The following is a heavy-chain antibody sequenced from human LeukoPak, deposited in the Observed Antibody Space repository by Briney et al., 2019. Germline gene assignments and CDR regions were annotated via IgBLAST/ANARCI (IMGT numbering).Heavy chain of an antibody. V-gene: IGHV1-2*02. Sequence: GASVKVSCKASGYTFTGYYMHWVRQAPGQGLEWMGWINPNSGGTNYAQKFQGRVTMTRDTSISTAYMELSRLRSDDTAVYYCARGAWLRFLSGPYDYWGQGTLVTVSS. CDR3: ARGAWLRFLSGPYDY. CDR1: GYTFTGYY. J-gene: IGHJ4*02. CDR2: INPNSGGT. D-gene: IGHD5-12*01.